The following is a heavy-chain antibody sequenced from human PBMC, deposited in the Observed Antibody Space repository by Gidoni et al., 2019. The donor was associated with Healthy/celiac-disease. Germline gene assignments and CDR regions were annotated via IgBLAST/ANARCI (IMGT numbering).Heavy chain of an antibody. V-gene: IGHV3-30*18. CDR3: AKDQVRRAAAGTVGFDY. CDR2: ISYDGSNK. D-gene: IGHD6-13*01. CDR1: GFTFSSYG. J-gene: IGHJ4*02. Sequence: QVQLVESGGGVVQPGRSLRLSCAASGFTFSSYGMHWVRQAPGKGLEWVAVISYDGSNKYYADSVKGRFTISRDNSKNTLYLQMNSLRAEDTAVYYCAKDQVRRAAAGTVGFDYWGQETLVTVSS.